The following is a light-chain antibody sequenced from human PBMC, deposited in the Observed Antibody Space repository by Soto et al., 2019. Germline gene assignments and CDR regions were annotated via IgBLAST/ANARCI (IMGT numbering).Light chain of an antibody. CDR3: QQYVNSLYT. J-gene: IGKJ2*01. Sequence: EIVLTQSPGTLSLSPGERANLSCRASQSVSSSYLAWYQQKPGQAPRLLIYGASSRASGIPDRFSGIGSGTDFTLTISRLKPEDFAVYYCQQYVNSLYTFGQGTKLEI. V-gene: IGKV3-20*01. CDR2: GAS. CDR1: QSVSSSY.